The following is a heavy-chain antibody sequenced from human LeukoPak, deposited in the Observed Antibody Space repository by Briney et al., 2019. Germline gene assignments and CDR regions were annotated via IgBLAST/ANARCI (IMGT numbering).Heavy chain of an antibody. J-gene: IGHJ4*02. CDR2: ISGSGGRT. CDR1: GFAFSTYA. V-gene: IGHV3-23*01. D-gene: IGHD5-18*01. CDR3: AKAHYRETAMADFDY. Sequence: GGSLRLSCAASGFAFSTYAMSWVPQAPGKGLEWVSTISGSGGRTYYADSEKGRFTISRDNSKNTLYLQLNSLRPDDTAVYYCAKAHYRETAMADFDYWGQGTLVTVSS.